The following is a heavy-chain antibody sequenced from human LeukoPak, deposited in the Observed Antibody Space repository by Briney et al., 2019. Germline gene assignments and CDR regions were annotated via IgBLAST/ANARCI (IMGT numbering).Heavy chain of an antibody. Sequence: ASVKVSCKASGYTFTGYYMHWVRQAPVQGLEWVGWIHIYRGNTNYAQKFQGRVTMTTDTSTSTVYMEVRGLRSDDTAMYYCARDVGITVADSFDPWGQGTLVTVSS. CDR3: ARDVGITVADSFDP. V-gene: IGHV1-18*01. D-gene: IGHD6-13*01. CDR1: GYTFTGYY. CDR2: IHIYRGNT. J-gene: IGHJ5*02.